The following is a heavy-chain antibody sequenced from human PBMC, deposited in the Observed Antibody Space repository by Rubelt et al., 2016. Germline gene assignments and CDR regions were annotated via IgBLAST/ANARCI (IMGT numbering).Heavy chain of an antibody. J-gene: IGHJ5*02. Sequence: QVQLQESGPGLVKPSETLSLTCTVSGGSISSYYWSWIRQPPGKGLEWIGYIYYTGSTTYNPSLESRVAISVDTSKSQFSLNVDSVTAADTAGYYCARGLTLMGVVIIRRWFDPWGQGTLVTVSS. CDR1: GGSISSYY. CDR3: ARGLTLMGVVIIRRWFDP. D-gene: IGHD3-3*01. CDR2: IYYTGST. V-gene: IGHV4-59*12.